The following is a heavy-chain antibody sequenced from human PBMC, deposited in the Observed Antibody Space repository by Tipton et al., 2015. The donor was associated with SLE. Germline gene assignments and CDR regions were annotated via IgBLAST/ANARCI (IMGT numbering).Heavy chain of an antibody. Sequence: TLSLTCTVSGGPISSSSYYWGWIRQPPGKGLEWIGSIYYSGSTYYNPSLKSRVTISVDTSKNQFSLKLSSVTAADTAVYYCARDPGYCSGGSCSDAFDIWGQGTMVTVSS. J-gene: IGHJ3*02. CDR1: GGPISSSSYY. CDR3: ARDPGYCSGGSCSDAFDI. V-gene: IGHV4-39*07. CDR2: IYYSGST. D-gene: IGHD2-15*01.